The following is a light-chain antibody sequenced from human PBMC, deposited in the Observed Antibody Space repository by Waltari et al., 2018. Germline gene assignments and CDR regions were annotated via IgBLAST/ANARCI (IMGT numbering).Light chain of an antibody. CDR1: SGHSSTV. CDR2: VHSDGSH. J-gene: IGLJ3*02. CDR3: QTGGHGTWV. V-gene: IGLV4-69*01. Sequence: QLVLTQSPSASASLGASVKLTCTLSSGHSSTVIAWLQQQPEKGPRYLMKVHSDGSHNKGDEIPDRFSGSSSGAERYLTISSLQSEDEADYYCQTGGHGTWVFGGGTKLTVL.